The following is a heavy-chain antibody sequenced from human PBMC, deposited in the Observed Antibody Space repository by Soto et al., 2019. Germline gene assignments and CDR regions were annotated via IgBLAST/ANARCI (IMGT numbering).Heavy chain of an antibody. D-gene: IGHD3-10*02. Sequence: QVQLVESGGGVVQPGRSLRLSCAASGFTFSSYGMHWVRQAPGKGLEWVAVISYDGSNKYYADSVKGRFTISRDNSKNTLYLQMNSLRAEDTAVYYCAKDVEKNFVHAGDAFDIWGQWTMVTVSS. CDR1: GFTFSSYG. J-gene: IGHJ3*02. V-gene: IGHV3-30*18. CDR2: ISYDGSNK. CDR3: AKDVEKNFVHAGDAFDI.